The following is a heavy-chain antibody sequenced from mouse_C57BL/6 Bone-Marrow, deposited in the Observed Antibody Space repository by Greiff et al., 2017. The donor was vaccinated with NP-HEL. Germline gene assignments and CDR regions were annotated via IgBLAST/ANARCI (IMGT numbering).Heavy chain of an antibody. CDR1: GYTFTSYW. D-gene: IGHD2-5*01. CDR2: IDPSDSYT. V-gene: IGHV1-50*01. CDR3: ARGPYYSNFYAMDY. J-gene: IGHJ4*01. Sequence: QVQLQQPGAELVKPGASVKLSCKASGYTFTSYWMQWVKQRPGQGLEWIGEIDPSDSYTNYNQKFKGKATLTVDTSSSTAYMQLSSLTSEDSAVYYCARGPYYSNFYAMDYWGQGTSVTVSS.